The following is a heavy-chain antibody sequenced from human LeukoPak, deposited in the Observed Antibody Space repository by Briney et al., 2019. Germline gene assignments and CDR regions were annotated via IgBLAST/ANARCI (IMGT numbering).Heavy chain of an antibody. CDR2: IIPIFGTA. V-gene: IGHV1-69*05. CDR1: GGTFSSYA. J-gene: IGHJ6*03. CDR3: ATGYSSGYYYYMDV. D-gene: IGHD3-22*01. Sequence: SVKVSRKASGGTFSSYAISWVRQAPGQGLEWMGGIIPIFGTANYAQKFQGRVTITTDESTSTAYMELSSLRSEDTAVYYCATGYSSGYYYYMDVWGKGTTVTVSS.